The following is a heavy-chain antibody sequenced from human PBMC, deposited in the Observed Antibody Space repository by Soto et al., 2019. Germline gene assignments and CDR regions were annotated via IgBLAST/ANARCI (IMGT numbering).Heavy chain of an antibody. V-gene: IGHV3-23*01. J-gene: IGHJ6*02. D-gene: IGHD6-13*01. CDR2: ISGSGGST. CDR3: ANTGSSSWYRYYYYGMDV. CDR1: GFTFSSYA. Sequence: EVQLLESGGGLVQPGGSLRLSCAASGFTFSSYAMSWVRQAPGKGLEWVSAISGSGGSTYYADSVKGRFTISRDNSKNPLYLQMNSLRAEDTAVYYCANTGSSSWYRYYYYGMDVWGQGTTVTVSS.